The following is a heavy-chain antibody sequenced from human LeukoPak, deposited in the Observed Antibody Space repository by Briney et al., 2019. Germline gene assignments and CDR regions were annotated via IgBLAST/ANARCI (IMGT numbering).Heavy chain of an antibody. CDR2: INPDSGGT. J-gene: IGHJ1*01. V-gene: IGHV1-2*02. CDR1: GYTFTGYY. Sequence: ASVKVSCKASGYTFTGYYIHWVRQAPGQGLEWMGWINPDSGGTNYGQKFQGRVTVTRDTSISTAYMELSRLRSDDTAVYYCARGYYDSSDYEYFQHWGQGTLVTVSS. D-gene: IGHD3-22*01. CDR3: ARGYYDSSDYEYFQH.